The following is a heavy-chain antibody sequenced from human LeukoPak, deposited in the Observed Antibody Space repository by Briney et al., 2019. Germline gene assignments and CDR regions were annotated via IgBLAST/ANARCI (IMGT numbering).Heavy chain of an antibody. D-gene: IGHD3-22*01. V-gene: IGHV3-30*02. J-gene: IGHJ4*02. CDR2: IRYDGSNK. CDR1: GFTFSSYG. Sequence: GGSLRLSCAASGFTFSSYGMHWVRQAPGKGLEWVAFIRYDGSNKYYADSVKGRFTISRDNSKNTLYLQMNSLRAEDTAVYYCAKDTYYYDSSGYYHYWGQGTLVTVSS. CDR3: AKDTYYYDSSGYYHY.